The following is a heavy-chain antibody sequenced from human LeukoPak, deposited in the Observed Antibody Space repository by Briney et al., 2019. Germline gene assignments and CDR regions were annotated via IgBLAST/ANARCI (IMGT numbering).Heavy chain of an antibody. J-gene: IGHJ4*02. Sequence: NTSETLSLTCTVSGGSISSSSYYWGWIRQPPGKGLEWIGSIYYSGSTYYNPSLKSRVTMSADASKNQFSLKLNSVTAADTAVYYCARVLDYYGSGTRDFDYWGQGILVTVSS. CDR1: GGSISSSSYY. V-gene: IGHV4-39*07. CDR3: ARVLDYYGSGTRDFDY. CDR2: IYYSGST. D-gene: IGHD3-10*01.